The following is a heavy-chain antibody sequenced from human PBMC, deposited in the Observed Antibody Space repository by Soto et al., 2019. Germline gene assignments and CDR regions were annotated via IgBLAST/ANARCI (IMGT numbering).Heavy chain of an antibody. CDR2: INQDGREK. V-gene: IGHV3-7*01. CDR3: AIPRDF. CDR1: GFTFSSYW. J-gene: IGHJ4*02. Sequence: GGSLRLSCAASGFTFSSYWMNWVRQAPGKGLEWVASINQDGREKIYVDSVKGRFTISRDNAKNSLYLQMNSLRAEDTAVYYCAIPRDFWGQGTLVSVSS.